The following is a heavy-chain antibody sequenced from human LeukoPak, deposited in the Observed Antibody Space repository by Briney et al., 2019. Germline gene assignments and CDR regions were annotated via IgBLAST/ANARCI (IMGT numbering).Heavy chain of an antibody. Sequence: GESLKISCKGSGYSLTNYWIGWVRQMPGKGLEWMGIIYPGDSDTRYSPSFQGQVTISADKSISTAYLQWSSLKASDTAMYYCARHGGGSFTSGPTLSWGQGTLVTVSS. V-gene: IGHV5-51*01. CDR1: GYSLTNYW. CDR2: IYPGDSDT. CDR3: ARHGGGSFTSGPTLS. J-gene: IGHJ5*02. D-gene: IGHD3-3*01.